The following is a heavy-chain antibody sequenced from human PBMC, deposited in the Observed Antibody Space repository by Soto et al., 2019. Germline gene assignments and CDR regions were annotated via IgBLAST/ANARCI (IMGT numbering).Heavy chain of an antibody. Sequence: QPGGSLRLSCAASGFTFSSYAMSWVRQAPGKGLEWVSAISGSGGSTYYADSVKGRFTISRDNSKNTLYLQMNSLRAEDTAVYYCAKGARWIVVVPNWFDPWGQGTLVTVSS. J-gene: IGHJ5*02. CDR1: GFTFSSYA. V-gene: IGHV3-23*01. D-gene: IGHD3-22*01. CDR3: AKGARWIVVVPNWFDP. CDR2: ISGSGGST.